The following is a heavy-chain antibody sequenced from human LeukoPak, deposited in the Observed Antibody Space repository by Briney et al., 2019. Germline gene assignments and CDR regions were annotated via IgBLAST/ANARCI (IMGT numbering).Heavy chain of an antibody. J-gene: IGHJ3*02. Sequence: SETLSLTCAVSGYSISSGYYWGWIRQPPGKGLEWIGSIYHSGSTYYNPSLKSRVTISVDTSKNQFSLKLSSVTAADTAVYYCARDPGRRYFKAALPASTKFDIWGQGTMVTVSS. V-gene: IGHV4-38-2*02. CDR2: IYHSGST. CDR3: ARDPGRRYFKAALPASTKFDI. D-gene: IGHD3-9*01. CDR1: GYSISSGYY.